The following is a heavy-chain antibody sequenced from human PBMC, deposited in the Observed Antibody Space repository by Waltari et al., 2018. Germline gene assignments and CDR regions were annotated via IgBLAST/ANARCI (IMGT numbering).Heavy chain of an antibody. V-gene: IGHV1-69*09. J-gene: IGHJ4*02. CDR2: IIPILGIA. D-gene: IGHD3-3*01. Sequence: QVQLVQSGAEVKKPGSSVKVSCKASGGTFSSYAISWVRQAPGQGLEWMGRIIPILGIANDEQKFQGRVTITADKSTSTAYMELSSLRSEDTAVYYCARDLFKGRYYDFWSGYYLWGQGTLVTVSS. CDR3: ARDLFKGRYYDFWSGYYL. CDR1: GGTFSSYA.